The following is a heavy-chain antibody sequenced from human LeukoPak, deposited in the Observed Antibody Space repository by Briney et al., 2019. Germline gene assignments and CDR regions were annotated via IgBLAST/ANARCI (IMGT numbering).Heavy chain of an antibody. D-gene: IGHD1-26*01. CDR1: GSTFSNQY. V-gene: IGHV3-72*01. CDR2: IGNKPSRYTT. CDR3: TRGYSGGSVDAFDI. J-gene: IGHJ3*02. Sequence: PGGSLRPSCAASGSTFSNQYMDWVRQAPGKGLQWVGRIGNKPSRYTTEYAASVKGRFTISRDDSKNSLYLQMNSLKTEDTALYYCTRGYSGGSVDAFDIWGQGTMVTVSS.